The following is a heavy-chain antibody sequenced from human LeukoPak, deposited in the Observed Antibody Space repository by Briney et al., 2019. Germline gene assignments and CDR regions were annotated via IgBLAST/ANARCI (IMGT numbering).Heavy chain of an antibody. J-gene: IGHJ4*02. CDR3: ARVGEIRLGQLYSIGY. Sequence: SETLSLTCTVSGGSISSGGYYWSWIRQPPGKGLEWIGYIYHSGSTYYNPSLKGRVTISVDRSKNQFSLKLSSVTAADTAVYYCARVGEIRLGQLYSIGYWGQGTLVTVSS. CDR2: IYHSGST. CDR1: GGSISSGGYY. D-gene: IGHD3-16*01. V-gene: IGHV4-30-2*01.